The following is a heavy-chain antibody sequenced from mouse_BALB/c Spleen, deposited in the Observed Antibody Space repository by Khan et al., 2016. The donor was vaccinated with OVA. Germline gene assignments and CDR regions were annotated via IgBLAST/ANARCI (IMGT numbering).Heavy chain of an antibody. CDR3: ASDAGRY. CDR1: GYTFPEYT. Sequence: VQLKQSGPELVKPGASVKISCKTSGYTFPEYTVHWVKQSLGKSLDWIGVINPKNGGTAYNQKFKGKATLTVDKSSSTAYMEFRSLTSEDSAVYYCASDAGRYWGQGTPVTVAS. D-gene: IGHD3-1*01. V-gene: IGHV1-18*01. CDR2: INPKNGGT. J-gene: IGHJ4*01.